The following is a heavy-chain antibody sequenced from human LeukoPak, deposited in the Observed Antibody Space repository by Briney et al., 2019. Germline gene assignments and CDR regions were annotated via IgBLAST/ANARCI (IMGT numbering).Heavy chain of an antibody. J-gene: IGHJ6*03. CDR3: ASPDPSSGYTYYMDV. CDR2: IYYSGST. V-gene: IGHV4-30-4*08. CDR1: GGSISSGDYY. Sequence: SETLSLTCTVSGGSISSGDYYWSWIRQPPGKGLEWIGYIYYSGSTYYNPSLKSRVTISVDTSKNQFSLKLSSVTAADTAVYYCASPDPSSGYTYYMDVWGKGTTVTVSS. D-gene: IGHD3-22*01.